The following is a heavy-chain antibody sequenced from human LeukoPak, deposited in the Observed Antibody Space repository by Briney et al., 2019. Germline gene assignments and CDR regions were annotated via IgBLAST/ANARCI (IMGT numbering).Heavy chain of an antibody. D-gene: IGHD1-26*01. CDR2: ISDSGAIT. CDR3: AMAFPGRGDMDV. CDR1: GFSFSRYA. J-gene: IGHJ6*03. Sequence: GGSLRLSCAASGFSFSRYAMSWVRQAPGKGLEWVSTISDSGAITYYADSVKGRFTVSRDNSKNTLYLQMKSLRAEDTAMYYCAMAFPGRGDMDVWGKGTTVTVSS. V-gene: IGHV3-23*01.